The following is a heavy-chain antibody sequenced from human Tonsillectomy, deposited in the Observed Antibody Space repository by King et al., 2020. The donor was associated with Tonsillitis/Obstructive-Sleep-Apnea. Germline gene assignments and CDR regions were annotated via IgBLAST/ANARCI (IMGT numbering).Heavy chain of an antibody. D-gene: IGHD2-2*01. Sequence: QLVQSGTEVRKPGSSVKVSCKASGGTFNNYAISWVRRAPGQGLEWMGGIIPVFGTTNYAQKFQGRVTITADESTSTAYMDLRSLRAEDTAVYYRARARVVPPTILDYCYMDVWGKGTTGTVSS. V-gene: IGHV1-69*01. CDR2: IIPVFGTT. CDR3: ARARVVPPTILDYCYMDV. J-gene: IGHJ6*03. CDR1: GGTFNNYA.